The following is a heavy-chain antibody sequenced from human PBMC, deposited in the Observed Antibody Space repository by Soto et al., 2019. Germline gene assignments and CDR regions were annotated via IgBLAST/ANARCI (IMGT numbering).Heavy chain of an antibody. J-gene: IGHJ5*02. CDR1: GFTFSSYA. V-gene: IGHV3-23*01. D-gene: IGHD6-19*01. CDR3: ANLPSIAVAES. Sequence: EVQLLESGGGLVQPGGSLRLSCAASGFTFSSYAMSWVRQAPGKGLEWVSAISGSGGSTYYADSVKGRFTISRDNSKTTLYLQMSSLRAEATAVYYCANLPSIAVAESWGQGTLVTVSS. CDR2: ISGSGGST.